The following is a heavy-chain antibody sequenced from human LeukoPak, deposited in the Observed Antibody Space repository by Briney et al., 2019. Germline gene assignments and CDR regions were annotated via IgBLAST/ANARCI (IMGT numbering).Heavy chain of an antibody. Sequence: GGSLRLSCAASGFPFSGYAMHWVRQAPGKGPEWVAVMSHDGSNKYYADSVKGRFTISRDNSKNTLYLQMDSLKTEDTAVYYCARHRGPSLHSSGYFDYWGQGTLVTVSS. V-gene: IGHV3-30-3*01. D-gene: IGHD3-22*01. CDR1: GFPFSGYA. CDR2: MSHDGSNK. J-gene: IGHJ4*02. CDR3: ARHRGPSLHSSGYFDY.